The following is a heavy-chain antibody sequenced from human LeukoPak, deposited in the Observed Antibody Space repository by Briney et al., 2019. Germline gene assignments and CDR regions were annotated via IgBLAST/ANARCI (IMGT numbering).Heavy chain of an antibody. D-gene: IGHD3-16*01. CDR1: GFTVSGNF. J-gene: IGHJ4*02. CDR3: VRSYDYVWGSQVN. Sequence: GGSLRLSCAASGFTVSGNFMSWVRQAPGKGLEWVSIIYSDGSGGSAYYADSVKGRFTISRDNSQNTVYLQMNSLRAEDTAVYYCVRSYDYVWGSQVNWGQGTLVTVPS. CDR2: IYSDGSGGSA. V-gene: IGHV3-66*01.